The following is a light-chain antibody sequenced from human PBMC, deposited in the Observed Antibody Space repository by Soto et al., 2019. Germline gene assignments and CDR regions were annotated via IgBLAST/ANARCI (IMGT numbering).Light chain of an antibody. Sequence: EIVMTPSPATLSVSPGETATLFCRASQSVSNNVAWYQQKPGQAPRLLILGASTRATGIPARFSGSGSGTEFTLSISSLQSEDFAVYYCKQYKEWPPFTFGQGTRLEIK. J-gene: IGKJ5*01. CDR1: QSVSNN. V-gene: IGKV3-15*01. CDR3: KQYKEWPPFT. CDR2: GAS.